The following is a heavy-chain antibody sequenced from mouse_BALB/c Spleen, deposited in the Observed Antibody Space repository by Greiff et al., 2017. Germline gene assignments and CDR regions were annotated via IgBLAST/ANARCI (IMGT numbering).Heavy chain of an antibody. V-gene: IGHV2-9-2*01. CDR1: GFSLTSYD. J-gene: IGHJ3*01. Sequence: QVQLKESGPGLVAPSQSLSITCTVSGFSLTSYDISWIRQPPGKGLEWVGVIWTGGGTNYNSAFMSRLSISKDNSKSQVFLKMNSLQTDDTAIYYCVRDRGYGAWFAYWGQGTLVTVSA. D-gene: IGHD1-1*02. CDR3: VRDRGYGAWFAY. CDR2: IWTGGGT.